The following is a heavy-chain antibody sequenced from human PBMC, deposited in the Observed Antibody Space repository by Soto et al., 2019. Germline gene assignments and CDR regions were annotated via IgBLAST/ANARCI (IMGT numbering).Heavy chain of an antibody. CDR2: IYSDGRT. V-gene: IGHV3-53*01. Sequence: EVPVVESGGGFIQPGGSLRLSCAASGFTVNSNYMTWVRQAPGKGLEWVSLIYSDGRTYYADSVKGRFTMSRDNSNNTVYLQMNSLRAEDTAVYYCARGYNWFDPWGQGTLVTVSS. CDR3: ARGYNWFDP. J-gene: IGHJ5*02. CDR1: GFTVNSNY.